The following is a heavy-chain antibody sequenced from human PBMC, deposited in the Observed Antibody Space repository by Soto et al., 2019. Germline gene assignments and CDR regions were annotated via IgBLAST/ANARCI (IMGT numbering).Heavy chain of an antibody. J-gene: IGHJ4*02. CDR2: IIYNGDTS. CDR1: GFSFGNYG. V-gene: IGHV3-23*01. D-gene: IGHD4-17*01. CDR3: AKDYDYGDSLPFDY. Sequence: PGGSLRLSCTASGFSFGNYGMSWVRQAPGKGLEWLSAIIYNGDTSYYADSVRGRFTISRDNSKNTLYLQLNDLGAEDTAIYYCAKDYDYGDSLPFDYWGQGTRVTVSS.